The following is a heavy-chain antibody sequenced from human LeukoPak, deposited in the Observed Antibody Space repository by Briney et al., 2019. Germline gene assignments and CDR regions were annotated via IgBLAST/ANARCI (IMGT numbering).Heavy chain of an antibody. V-gene: IGHV4-4*02. J-gene: IGHJ4*02. Sequence: PSETLSLTCAVSGDSISNDNYWSWVRQPPGKGLEWIGEVFHSGTTKYNPSLRSRVTISVDNCKNQFSLKLSSVTAADTAVYYCARDNRRFCSRTSCYVFDYWGQGSPVTVSS. D-gene: IGHD2-2*01. CDR1: GDSISNDNY. CDR3: ARDNRRFCSRTSCYVFDY. CDR2: VFHSGTT.